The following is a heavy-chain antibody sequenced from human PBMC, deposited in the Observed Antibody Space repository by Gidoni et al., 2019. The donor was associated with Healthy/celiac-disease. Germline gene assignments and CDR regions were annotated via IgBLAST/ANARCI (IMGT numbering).Heavy chain of an antibody. Sequence: QVQLVQSGAEVMKPGSSVKDSCKASGGTFSSYAISWVRQAPGQGLEWMGGIIPIFGTTYYAQKFQGRVTITADKSTSTAYMELSSLRSEDTAVYYCARDTTVVTPAFDIWGQGTMVTVSS. CDR3: ARDTTVVTPAFDI. V-gene: IGHV1-69*06. CDR1: GGTFSSYA. CDR2: IIPIFGTT. J-gene: IGHJ3*02. D-gene: IGHD2-21*02.